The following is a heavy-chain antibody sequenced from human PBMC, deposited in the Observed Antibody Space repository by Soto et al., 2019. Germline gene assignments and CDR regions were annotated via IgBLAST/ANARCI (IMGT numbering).Heavy chain of an antibody. V-gene: IGHV4-31*03. D-gene: IGHD6-19*01. CDR2: IYYSGST. J-gene: IGHJ4*02. CDR3: ASGPLGIAVAGYFDY. CDR1: GGSISSGGYY. Sequence: TLSLTCSVSGGSISSGGYYWSWIRQHPGKGLEWIGYIYYSGSTYHNPSLKSRVTISVDTSKNQFSLKLSSVTAADTAVYYCASGPLGIAVAGYFDYWGQGTLVTVSS.